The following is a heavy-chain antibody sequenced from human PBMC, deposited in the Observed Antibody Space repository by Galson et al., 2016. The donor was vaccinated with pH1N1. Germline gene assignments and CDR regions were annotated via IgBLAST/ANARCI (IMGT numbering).Heavy chain of an antibody. Sequence: SETLSLTCSVSGGSVSSYFWSWIRRPPGKGLEWIGYIYHTGDTDYNPSLKSRFTMSVDTSKNQFSLWLTSLAAADTAVYYCARGSRGWFDPWGLGTQVTVSS. CDR2: IYHTGDT. J-gene: IGHJ5*02. CDR1: GGSVSSYF. D-gene: IGHD3-10*01. V-gene: IGHV4-59*02. CDR3: ARGSRGWFDP.